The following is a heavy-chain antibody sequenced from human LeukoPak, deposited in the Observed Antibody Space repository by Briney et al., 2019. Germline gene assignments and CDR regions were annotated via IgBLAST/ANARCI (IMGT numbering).Heavy chain of an antibody. Sequence: GASVKVSCKASGGTFSSYAISWVRQAPGQGLEWMGGIIPIFGTANYAQKFQGRVTITVDESTSTAYMELSSLRSEDTAVYYCARERGYSYFFDYWGQGTLVTVSS. D-gene: IGHD5-18*01. J-gene: IGHJ4*02. CDR2: IIPIFGTA. CDR1: GGTFSSYA. CDR3: ARERGYSYFFDY. V-gene: IGHV1-69*01.